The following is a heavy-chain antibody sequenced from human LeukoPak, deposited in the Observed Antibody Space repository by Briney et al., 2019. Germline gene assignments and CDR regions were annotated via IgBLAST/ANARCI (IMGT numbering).Heavy chain of an antibody. CDR2: ISHDGATK. J-gene: IGHJ4*02. CDR1: GFSFSNFA. CDR3: ARARGRWHLLPLDF. D-gene: IGHD1-26*01. V-gene: IGHV3-30*04. Sequence: GGSLRLSCAASGFSFSNFAIHWVRQAPGKGLEWLAVISHDGATKHYADSVKGRFTISRDNSNNSLFLQMNSLNAEDTAVYYCARARGRWHLLPLDFWGQGTLVTVSS.